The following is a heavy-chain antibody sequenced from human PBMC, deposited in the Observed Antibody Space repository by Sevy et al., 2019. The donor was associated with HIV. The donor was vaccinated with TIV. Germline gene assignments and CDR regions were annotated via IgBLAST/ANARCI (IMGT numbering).Heavy chain of an antibody. J-gene: IGHJ6*02. CDR1: GFTFTYAW. Sequence: GGCLRLSCAASGFTFTYAWMTWVRQAPGKGLEWVGRIKSKADGGTIDYAAPVKGRFTISRDDSKNTLYLQMNSLKTEDTGVYYCSTDPIIVLLVTDGMDVWGQGTTVTVSS. CDR3: STDPIIVLLVTDGMDV. CDR2: IKSKADGGTI. V-gene: IGHV3-15*01. D-gene: IGHD2-8*02.